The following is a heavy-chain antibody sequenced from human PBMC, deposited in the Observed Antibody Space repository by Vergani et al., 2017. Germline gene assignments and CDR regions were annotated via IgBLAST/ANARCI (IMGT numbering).Heavy chain of an antibody. CDR2: IIPILGTA. D-gene: IGHD5-18*01. Sequence: QVQLVQSGAEVKKPGSSVKVSCKASGGTFSSYAISRVRQAPGQGLEWMGRIIPILGTANYAQKFQGRVTITADESTSTAYMELSSLRSEDTAVYYCARSGYSYGIDAFDIWGQGTMVTVSS. CDR3: ARSGYSYGIDAFDI. CDR1: GGTFSSYA. V-gene: IGHV1-69*11. J-gene: IGHJ3*02.